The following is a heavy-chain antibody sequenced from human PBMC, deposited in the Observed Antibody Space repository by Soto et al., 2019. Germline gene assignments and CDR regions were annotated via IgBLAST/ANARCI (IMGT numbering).Heavy chain of an antibody. J-gene: IGHJ4*02. CDR2: IHSGGRT. D-gene: IGHD6-19*01. CDR3: ARLPRTSVGGTGADY. V-gene: IGHV4-39*01. CDR1: GVSIGSSDYY. Sequence: SETLSLTCTVSGVSIGSSDYYWGWIRQPPGKGLEWIASIHSGGRTFYTPSLKSRVTISVDTSKNQFSLKLTSVTAADTAVYYCARLPRTSVGGTGADYWGQGTLVTVSS.